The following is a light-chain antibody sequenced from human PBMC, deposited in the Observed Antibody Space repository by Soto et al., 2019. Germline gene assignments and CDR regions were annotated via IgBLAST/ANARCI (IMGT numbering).Light chain of an antibody. CDR1: KLGDKY. CDR3: QVWDSTNNHRV. J-gene: IGLJ2*01. V-gene: IGLV3-1*01. CDR2: QDS. Sequence: SYELTQPPSVSVSPGQTASITCSGDKLGDKYACWYQQKPGQSPVLVIYQDSKRPSGIPERFSGSNSGNTATLTISGTQAMDEADYYCQVWDSTNNHRVFGGGTKVTVL.